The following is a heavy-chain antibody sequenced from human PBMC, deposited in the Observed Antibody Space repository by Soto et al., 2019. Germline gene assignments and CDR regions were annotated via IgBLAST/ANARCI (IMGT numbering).Heavy chain of an antibody. CDR1: GGSISSYY. V-gene: IGHV4-59*01. CDR3: ARDPAYYGMDV. J-gene: IGHJ6*02. Sequence: TSETLSLTCTVSGGSISSYYWSWIRQPPGKGLEWIGYIYYSGSTNYNPSLKSRVIMSVDTSKNQFSLKLSSVTAADTAVYYCARDPAYYGMDVWGQGTTVTVSS. CDR2: IYYSGST.